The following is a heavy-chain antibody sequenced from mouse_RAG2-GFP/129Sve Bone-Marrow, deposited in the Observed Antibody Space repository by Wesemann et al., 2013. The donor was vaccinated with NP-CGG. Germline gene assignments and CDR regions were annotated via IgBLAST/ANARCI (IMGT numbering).Heavy chain of an antibody. CDR2: ANGNT. J-gene: IGHJ2*01. CDR3: VITTVVPGNFDY. V-gene: IGHV14-3*02. D-gene: IGHD1-1*01. Sequence: ANGNTKYDPKFQGKATITADTSSNTAYLQLSSLTSEDTAVYYCVITTVVPGNFDYWGQGTTLTVSS.